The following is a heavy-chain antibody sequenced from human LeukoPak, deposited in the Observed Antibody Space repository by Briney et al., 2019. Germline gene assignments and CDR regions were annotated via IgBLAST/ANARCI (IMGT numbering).Heavy chain of an antibody. J-gene: IGHJ4*02. Sequence: SETLSLTCTVSGYSISSGYYWGWIRQPPGKGLEWIGSFYDSGNTYYNPSLKSRFTISVDTSKNQFSLKLSSVTAADTAVYFCARLRAPAYNYGFDYWGQGALVTVSS. D-gene: IGHD5-24*01. CDR2: FYDSGNT. CDR3: ARLRAPAYNYGFDY. V-gene: IGHV4-38-2*02. CDR1: GYSISSGYY.